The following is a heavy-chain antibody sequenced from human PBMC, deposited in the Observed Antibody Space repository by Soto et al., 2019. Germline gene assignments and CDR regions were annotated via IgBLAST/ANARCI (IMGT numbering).Heavy chain of an antibody. CDR1: GGSFSGYY. D-gene: IGHD3-22*01. V-gene: IGHV4-34*01. CDR3: ARGFRSLVETHRSSGYDY. CDR2: INHSGST. J-gene: IGHJ4*02. Sequence: SETLSLTCAVYGGSFSGYYWSWIRQPPGKGLEWIGEINHSGSTNYNPSLKSRVTISVDTSKNQFSLKLSSVTAADTAVYYCARGFRSLVETHRSSGYDYWGQGTLVTVSS.